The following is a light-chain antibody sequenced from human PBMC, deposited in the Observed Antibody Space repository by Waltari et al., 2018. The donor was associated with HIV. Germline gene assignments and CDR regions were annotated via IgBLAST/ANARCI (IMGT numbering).Light chain of an antibody. CDR3: ASYVTGGTVI. CDR1: IRDVGGYNY. V-gene: IGLV2-14*01. J-gene: IGLJ2*01. CDR2: EVT. Sequence: QSALTQPASVSGSPGQAIAISCPGTIRDVGGYNYVSWYQQHPGKAPQLIIYEVTSRPSGVSQRFSGSKSGNTASLTISGLQAEDETDYYCASYVTGGTVIFGGGTKLTVV.